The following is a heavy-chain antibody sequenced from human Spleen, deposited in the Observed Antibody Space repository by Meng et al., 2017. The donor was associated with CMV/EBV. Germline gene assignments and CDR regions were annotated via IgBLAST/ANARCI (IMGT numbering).Heavy chain of an antibody. D-gene: IGHD5-24*01. CDR3: TRDRDGYNLGYFDF. CDR2: TYYRSKWYN. J-gene: IGHJ6*02. V-gene: IGHV6-1*01. CDR1: GDSVSSNTAA. Sequence: SQTLSLTCAISGDSVSSNTAAWNWIRQSPSGGLEWLGRTYYRSKWYNDYAVSVKSRITIKPDTSKNQVSLQMNSVTPEDTAVYYCTRDRDGYNLGYFDFWGQGTTVTVSS.